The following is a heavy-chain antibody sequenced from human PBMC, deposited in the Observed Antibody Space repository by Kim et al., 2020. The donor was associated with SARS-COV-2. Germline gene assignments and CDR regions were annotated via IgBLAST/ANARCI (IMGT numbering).Heavy chain of an antibody. V-gene: IGHV4-39*01. Sequence: SETLSLTCTVSGGSISSSSYYWGWIRQPPGKGLEWIGSIYYSGSTYYNPSLKSRVPISVDTSKNQFSLKLSSVTAADTAVYYCARPLGYCSSTSCFNWFDPCGQGTLVTVSS. J-gene: IGHJ5*02. CDR1: GGSISSSSYY. CDR2: IYYSGST. D-gene: IGHD2-2*01. CDR3: ARPLGYCSSTSCFNWFDP.